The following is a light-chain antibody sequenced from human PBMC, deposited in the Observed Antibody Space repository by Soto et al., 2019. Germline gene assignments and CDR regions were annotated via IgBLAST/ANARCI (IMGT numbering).Light chain of an antibody. V-gene: IGKV1-12*01. Sequence: DIQMTQSPSSVSASVGDRVTITCRASQGLSSWLAWYQQKPGKAPKLLIYAASSLQSVVPSRLSVSGSGTAFTLTLSSLQPEDFASYCCQQANSFPFTFGGGTKVEIK. J-gene: IGKJ4*01. CDR1: QGLSSW. CDR3: QQANSFPFT. CDR2: AAS.